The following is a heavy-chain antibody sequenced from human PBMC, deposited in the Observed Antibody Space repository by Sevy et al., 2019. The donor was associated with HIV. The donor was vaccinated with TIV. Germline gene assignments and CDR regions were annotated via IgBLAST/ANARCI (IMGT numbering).Heavy chain of an antibody. CDR3: AREGCTKPHDY. D-gene: IGHD2-8*01. Sequence: GGSLRLSCVASGFTFSNAWMSWVRQAPGKGLEWVSTLSFGCGEINYADSVKGRFTISRDNSKSSVYLQMNNLRPEDTAVYYCAREGCTKPHDYWGQGTLVTVSS. V-gene: IGHV3-21*04. CDR1: GFTFSNAW. J-gene: IGHJ4*02. CDR2: LSFGCGEI.